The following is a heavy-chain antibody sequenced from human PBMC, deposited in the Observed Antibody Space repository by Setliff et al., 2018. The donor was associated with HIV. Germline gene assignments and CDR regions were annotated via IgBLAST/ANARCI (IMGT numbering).Heavy chain of an antibody. CDR1: GFTFNTYG. V-gene: IGHV3-72*01. CDR2: STDKVNGYIT. Sequence: GGSLRLSCAASGFTFNTYGMNWVRQAPGKGLEWVGRSTDKVNGYITEYAASVQGRFTISRDDSKDSLFLQMNNLKTEDTAAYYCVRAAAGLDIWSQGILVTVSS. CDR3: VRAAAGLDI. J-gene: IGHJ4*02.